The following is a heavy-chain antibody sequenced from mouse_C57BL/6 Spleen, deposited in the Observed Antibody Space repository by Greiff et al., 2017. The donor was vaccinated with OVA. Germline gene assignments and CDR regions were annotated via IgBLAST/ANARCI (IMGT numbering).Heavy chain of an antibody. CDR1: GFSLTSYG. V-gene: IGHV2-2*01. D-gene: IGHD1-1*01. CDR2: IWSGGST. J-gene: IGHJ1*03. Sequence: QVQLQQSGPGLVQPSQSLSITCTVSGFSLTSYGVHWVRQSPGKGLEWLGVIWSGGSTDYNAAFISRLSISKDNSKSQVFFKMNSLQADDTAIYYCASYYYGSSPYWYFDVWGTGTTVTVSS. CDR3: ASYYYGSSPYWYFDV.